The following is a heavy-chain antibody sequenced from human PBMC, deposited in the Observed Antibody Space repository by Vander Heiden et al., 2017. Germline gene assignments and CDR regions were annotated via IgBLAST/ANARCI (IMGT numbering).Heavy chain of an antibody. CDR3: AREHIVVVEN. CDR1: GFTFSSYA. J-gene: IGHJ4*02. CDR2: ISYDGSNK. D-gene: IGHD2-15*01. Sequence: QVQLLESGGGVVQPGRSLIPSCAASGFTFSSYAMHWVRQAPGKGLEWVAVISYDGSNKYYADSVKGRFTISRDNSKNTLYLQMNSLRAEDTAVYYCAREHIVVVENWGQGTLVTVSS. V-gene: IGHV3-30*01.